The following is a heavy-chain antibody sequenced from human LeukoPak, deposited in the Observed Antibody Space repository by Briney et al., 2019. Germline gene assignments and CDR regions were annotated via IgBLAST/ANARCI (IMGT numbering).Heavy chain of an antibody. CDR1: GGSFSGYN. J-gene: IGHJ6*02. Sequence: PSETLSLTCAVYGGSFSGYNWSWILQPPGKGLEWIGEINHSGSTNYNPSLKSRVTISVDTSKNQFSLKLSSVTAADTAVYYCARGMYDYVWGSYRNPYYYYGMDVWGQGTTVTV. CDR2: INHSGST. D-gene: IGHD3-16*02. CDR3: ARGMYDYVWGSYRNPYYYYGMDV. V-gene: IGHV4-34*01.